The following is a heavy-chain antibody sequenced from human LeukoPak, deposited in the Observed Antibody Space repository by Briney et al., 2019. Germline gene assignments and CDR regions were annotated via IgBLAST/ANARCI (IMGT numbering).Heavy chain of an antibody. J-gene: IGHJ4*02. V-gene: IGHV4-30-2*01. CDR2: IYHSGST. CDR3: ARDRNSGSYSLGFDY. D-gene: IGHD1-26*01. Sequence: SETLSLTCAVSGGSISSGGYSWSWIRQPPGKGLEWIGYIYHSGSTYYNPSLKSRVTISVDRSKNQFSLKLSSVTAADTAVYYCARDRNSGSYSLGFDYWGQGTLVTVSS. CDR1: GGSISSGGYS.